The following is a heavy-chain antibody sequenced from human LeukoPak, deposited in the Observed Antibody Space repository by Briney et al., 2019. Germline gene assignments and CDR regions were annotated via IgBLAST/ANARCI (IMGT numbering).Heavy chain of an antibody. CDR2: INPNSGGT. V-gene: IGHV1-2*02. D-gene: IGHD3-10*01. J-gene: IGHJ4*02. CDR3: ASQFYASETYYAYFDY. CDR1: GYTFTDYY. Sequence: ASVKVSCKASGYTFTDYYMHWVRQAPGQGLEWMGWINPNSGGTNYAQKFQGRVTMSRDTSINTVYVELSSLRSDDTAAFYCASQFYASETYYAYFDYWGQGTLVTVSS.